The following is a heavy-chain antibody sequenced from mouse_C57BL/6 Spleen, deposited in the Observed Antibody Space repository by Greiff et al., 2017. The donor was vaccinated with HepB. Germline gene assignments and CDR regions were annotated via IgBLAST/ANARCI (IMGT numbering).Heavy chain of an antibody. D-gene: IGHD2-1*01. CDR2: ISNLAYSI. V-gene: IGHV5-15*04. CDR3: ARRTYGNYWYFDV. J-gene: IGHJ1*03. CDR1: GFTFSDYG. Sequence: LKESGGGLVQPGGSLKLSCAASGFTFSDYGMAWVRQAPRKGPEWVAFISNLAYSIYYADTVTGRFTISRENAKNTLYLEMSSLRSEDTAMYYCARRTYGNYWYFDVWGTGTTVTVSS.